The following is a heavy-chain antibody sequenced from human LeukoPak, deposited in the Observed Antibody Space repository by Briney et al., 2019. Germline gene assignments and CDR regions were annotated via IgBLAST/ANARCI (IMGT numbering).Heavy chain of an antibody. Sequence: SETLSLTCTVSGGSISSGDYYWSWIRQPPGTGLEWIGYIYYSGSTYYNPSLKSRVTISVDTSKNQFSLKLSSVTAADTAVYYCARVGTLDYGDYLFDYRGQGTLVTVSS. J-gene: IGHJ4*02. V-gene: IGHV4-30-4*01. CDR3: ARVGTLDYGDYLFDY. CDR1: GGSISSGDYY. D-gene: IGHD4-17*01. CDR2: IYYSGST.